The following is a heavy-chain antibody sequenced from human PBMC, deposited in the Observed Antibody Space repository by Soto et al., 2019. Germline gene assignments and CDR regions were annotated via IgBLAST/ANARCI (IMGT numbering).Heavy chain of an antibody. J-gene: IGHJ4*02. Sequence: ASVKVSCKASEYTFSSYDINWVRQATGQGLEWMGWMNPNSGNTGYAQKFLGRVTMTRDTSTSTVFMELSSLRSADTAVYYCARGGHFAVVTASFDYGGKETRVTVPS. CDR3: ARGGHFAVVTASFDY. CDR1: EYTFSSYD. D-gene: IGHD2-21*02. V-gene: IGHV1-8*01. CDR2: MNPNSGNT.